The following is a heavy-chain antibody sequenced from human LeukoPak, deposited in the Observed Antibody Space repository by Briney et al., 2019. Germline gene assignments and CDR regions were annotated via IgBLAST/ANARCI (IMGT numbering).Heavy chain of an antibody. D-gene: IGHD3-3*01. V-gene: IGHV4-39*01. CDR2: IYYTGST. J-gene: IGHJ4*02. CDR1: GDSISSSSSGYY. Sequence: SETLSLTCTVSGDSISSSSSGYYWGWIRQPPGEGLEWIGSIYYTGSTYYNSSLKSRVTISVDMSKNQFSLNLSSVTAADTAVYYCARVGEGSGYSGYFDYWGQGTLVTVSS. CDR3: ARVGEGSGYSGYFDY.